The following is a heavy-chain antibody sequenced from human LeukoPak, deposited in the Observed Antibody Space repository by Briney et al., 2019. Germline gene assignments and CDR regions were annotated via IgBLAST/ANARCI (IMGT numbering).Heavy chain of an antibody. CDR1: GFTFSSYS. J-gene: IGHJ4*02. V-gene: IGHV3-21*01. Sequence: GGSLRLSCAASGFTFSSYSMNWVRQAPGKGLEWVSSISSSSSYIYYADSVKGRFTISRDNAKNSLYLQMNSLRAEGTAVYYCAREGPYSSSWFDYWGQGTLVTVSS. CDR2: ISSSSSYI. CDR3: AREGPYSSSWFDY. D-gene: IGHD6-13*01.